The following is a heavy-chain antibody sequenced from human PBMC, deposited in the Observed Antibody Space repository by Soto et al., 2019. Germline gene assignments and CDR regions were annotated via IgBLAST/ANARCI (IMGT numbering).Heavy chain of an antibody. V-gene: IGHV1-18*01. D-gene: IGHD6-19*01. CDR2: IHTYNGNT. CDR3: ARDAQYSSRWHPIDY. Sequence: ASVKVSCKASGYTFTDYGISWVRQAPGQGLEWMGWIHTYNGNTNYAQKVQGRVTMTTDSSTSTAYMELRSLRSDDTAVYYCARDAQYSSRWHPIDYWGQGTLVTVSS. CDR1: GYTFTDYG. J-gene: IGHJ4*02.